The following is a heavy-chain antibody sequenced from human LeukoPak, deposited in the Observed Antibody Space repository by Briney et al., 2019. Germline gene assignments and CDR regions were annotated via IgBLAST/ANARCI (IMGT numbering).Heavy chain of an antibody. D-gene: IGHD6-13*01. Sequence: PGRSLRLSCAASGFTFDDYAMHWVRQAPGKGLEWVSDISWNSGSIGYADSVKGRFTISRDNAKNSLYLQMNSLRAEDTALYYCAKDIDSSSWEAFDIWGQGTMVTVSS. J-gene: IGHJ3*02. CDR2: ISWNSGSI. CDR1: GFTFDDYA. V-gene: IGHV3-9*01. CDR3: AKDIDSSSWEAFDI.